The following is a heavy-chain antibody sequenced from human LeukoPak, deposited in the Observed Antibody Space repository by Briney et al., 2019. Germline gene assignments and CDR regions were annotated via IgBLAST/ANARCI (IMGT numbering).Heavy chain of an antibody. D-gene: IGHD6-13*01. CDR2: INSDGSNT. V-gene: IGHV3-74*01. Sequence: GGSLRLSCAASGFTFSSYWMHWVRQAPGKGLVWVSRINSDGSNTTYADSVKGRFTISRDNSKNTLYLQMNSLRAEDTAVYYCAKDPDSSSWYDNYFDYWGQGTLVTVSS. CDR1: GFTFSSYW. J-gene: IGHJ4*02. CDR3: AKDPDSSSWYDNYFDY.